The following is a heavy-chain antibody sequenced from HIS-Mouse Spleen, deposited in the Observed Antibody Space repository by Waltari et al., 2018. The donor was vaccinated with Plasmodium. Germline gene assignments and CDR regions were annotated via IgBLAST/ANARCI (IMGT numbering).Heavy chain of an antibody. Sequence: VTLRESGPALVKPTQTLTLTCTFSGFSLRTSGLCVTWIRQPPGKALEWLALIDWDDDKYYSTALKTRLTISKDTSKNQVVLTMTNMDPVDTATYYCARTLNWGSGFDYWGQGTLVTVSS. D-gene: IGHD7-27*01. CDR3: ARTLNWGSGFDY. V-gene: IGHV2-70*01. J-gene: IGHJ4*02. CDR1: GFSLRTSGLC. CDR2: IDWDDDK.